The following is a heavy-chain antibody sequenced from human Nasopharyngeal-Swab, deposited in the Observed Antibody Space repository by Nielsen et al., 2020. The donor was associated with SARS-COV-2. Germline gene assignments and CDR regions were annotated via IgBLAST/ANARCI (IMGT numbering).Heavy chain of an antibody. V-gene: IGHV3-73*01. CDR3: TTDYYFDY. Sequence: LSLTCAASGFVFSGSAMHWVCQASGQGLEWIGRIGDKDHNYATVYATSLKGRFTISRDDSVNTAYLQMDSLNTEDTALYYCTTDYYFDYWGQGTLVTVSS. CDR1: GFVFSGSA. CDR2: IGDKDHNYAT. J-gene: IGHJ4*02.